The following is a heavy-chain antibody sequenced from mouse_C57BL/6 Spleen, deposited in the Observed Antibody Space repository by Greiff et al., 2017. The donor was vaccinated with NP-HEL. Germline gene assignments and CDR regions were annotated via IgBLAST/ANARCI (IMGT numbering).Heavy chain of an antibody. CDR3: ARYYGRDYWYFDV. CDR1: GFTFSDYY. CDR2: INYDGSST. D-gene: IGHD1-1*01. V-gene: IGHV5-16*01. Sequence: EVMLVESEGGLVQPGSSMKLSCTASGFTFSDYYMAWVRQVPEKGLEWVANINYDGSSTYYLDSLKSRFIISRDNAKNILYLQMSSLKSEDTATYYCARYYGRDYWYFDVWGTGTTVTVSS. J-gene: IGHJ1*03.